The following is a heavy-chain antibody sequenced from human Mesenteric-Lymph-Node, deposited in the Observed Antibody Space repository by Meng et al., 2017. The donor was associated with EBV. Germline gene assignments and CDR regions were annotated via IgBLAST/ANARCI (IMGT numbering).Heavy chain of an antibody. CDR3: ARDGLRSGYYIGLDY. V-gene: IGHV4-34*01. CDR1: GVSFSDYY. CDR2: VSDSGRT. Sequence: QVQLQQWGAGLLKPSXTLSLNCAGYGVSFSDYYWSWIRQAPGKGLEWIGEVSDSGRTRYGRTRYNPSLKTRVTMSADASKKQFSLKLSSVTAADTAVYYCARDGLRSGYYIGLDYWGQGTLVNVSS. J-gene: IGHJ4*02. D-gene: IGHD3-3*01.